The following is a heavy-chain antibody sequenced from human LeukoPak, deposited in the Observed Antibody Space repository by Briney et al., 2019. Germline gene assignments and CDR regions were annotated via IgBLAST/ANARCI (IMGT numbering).Heavy chain of an antibody. CDR3: ARDRIGIVGATRGY. Sequence: ASVKVSCKASGYTFTGYYMHWVRQAPGQGLEWMGWINPNSGGTNYAQKFQGRVTMTRDTSISTAYMELSRLRSDDTAVYYCARDRIGIVGATRGYWGQGTLVTVSS. CDR2: INPNSGGT. D-gene: IGHD1-26*01. CDR1: GYTFTGYY. J-gene: IGHJ4*02. V-gene: IGHV1-2*02.